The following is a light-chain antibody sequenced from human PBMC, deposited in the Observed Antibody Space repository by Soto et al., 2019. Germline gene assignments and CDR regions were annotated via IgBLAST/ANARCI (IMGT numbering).Light chain of an antibody. CDR1: QSVRSSH. J-gene: IGKJ4*01. CDR2: GAS. V-gene: IGKV3-20*01. Sequence: EIVLTQSPGTLSLSPGERATLSCRTSQSVRSSHLAWYQQKPGQAPRLLIYGASSRATGIPGRFSGGGSGTDFTLTISRLEPEDFAVYHCQQYSSSPLTFGGGTKV. CDR3: QQYSSSPLT.